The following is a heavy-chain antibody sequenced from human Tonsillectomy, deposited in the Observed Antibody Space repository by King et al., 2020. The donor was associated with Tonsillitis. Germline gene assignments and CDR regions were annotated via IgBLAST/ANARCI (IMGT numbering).Heavy chain of an antibody. CDR1: GYTFTSYA. D-gene: IGHD3-10*01. V-gene: IGHV7-4-1*02. Sequence: QLVQSGSELKKPGASVKVSCKASGYTFTSYAMNWVRQAPGQGLEWMGWINTNTGNPTYAQGFTGRFVFSLDTSVSTTYLQISSLKAEDTAVYYCARDLDLTMVRGVSAMSSWGQGTLVTVSS. CDR2: INTNTGNP. CDR3: ARDLDLTMVRGVSAMSS. J-gene: IGHJ5*02.